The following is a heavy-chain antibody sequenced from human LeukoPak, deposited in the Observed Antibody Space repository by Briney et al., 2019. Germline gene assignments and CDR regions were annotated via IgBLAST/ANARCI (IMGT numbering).Heavy chain of an antibody. CDR1: GFTFSSYA. J-gene: IGHJ6*03. CDR2: ISGSGGST. D-gene: IGHD5-12*01. Sequence: GGSLRLSCAASGFTFSSYAMSWVRQAPGKGLEWVSAISGSGGSTYYADSVKGRFTISRDNAKNSLYLQMNSLRAEDTAVYYRARDRGFSRRYMDVWGKGTTVTVSS. V-gene: IGHV3-23*01. CDR3: ARDRGFSRRYMDV.